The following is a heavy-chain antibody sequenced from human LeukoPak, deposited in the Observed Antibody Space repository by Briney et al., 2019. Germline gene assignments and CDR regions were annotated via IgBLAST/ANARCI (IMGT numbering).Heavy chain of an antibody. CDR1: GFTFSSYE. Sequence: GGSLRLSCAASGFTFSSYEMNCVRQAPGKGLEWVSYISSSGSIIYYADSVKGRFTISRDNAKNSLYLQMNSLRAEDTAVYYCARVSSSGWYVDYWGQGTLVTVS. D-gene: IGHD6-19*01. CDR2: ISSSGSII. V-gene: IGHV3-48*03. CDR3: ARVSSSGWYVDY. J-gene: IGHJ4*02.